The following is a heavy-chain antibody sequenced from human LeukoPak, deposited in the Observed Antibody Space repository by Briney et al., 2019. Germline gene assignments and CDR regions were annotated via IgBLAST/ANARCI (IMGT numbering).Heavy chain of an antibody. V-gene: IGHV3-53*01. J-gene: IGHJ4*02. D-gene: IGHD6-19*01. CDR1: GFTVSSNY. CDR2: IYSGGTT. Sequence: PGGSLRLSCAASGFTVSSNYMIWVRQALGKRLEEVSVIYSGGTTYYADSVKGRFTISRDNSKNTLYLQMNSLRAEDTAVYYCARLAVAGTWFFDYWGQGTLVSVSS. CDR3: ARLAVAGTWFFDY.